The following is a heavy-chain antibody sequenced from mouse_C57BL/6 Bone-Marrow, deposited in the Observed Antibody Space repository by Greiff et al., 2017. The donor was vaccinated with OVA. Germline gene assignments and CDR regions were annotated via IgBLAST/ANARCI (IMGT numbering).Heavy chain of an antibody. J-gene: IGHJ2*01. Sequence: QVQLQQPGAELVKPGASVKVSCKASGYTFTSYWMHWVKQRPGQGLEWIGRIHPSDSDTNYTQKFKGKATLTVDKSSSTAYMQLSRLTSEDSAVYDGEINYSNLGYYNDYWGQGTTLTVSS. CDR3: EINYSNLGYYNDY. CDR1: GYTFTSYW. D-gene: IGHD2-5*01. V-gene: IGHV1-74*01. CDR2: IHPSDSDT.